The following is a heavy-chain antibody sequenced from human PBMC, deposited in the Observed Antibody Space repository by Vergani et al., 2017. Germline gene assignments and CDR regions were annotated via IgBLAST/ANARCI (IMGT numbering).Heavy chain of an antibody. V-gene: IGHV3-21*01. CDR1: GFTFSSYS. Sequence: EVQLVESGGGLVKPGGSLRLSCAASGFTFSSYSMNWVRQATGEGLEWVSSISSSSSYIYYADSVKGRFTISRDNAKNSLYLQMNSLRAEDTAVYYCAREGCSSTSCYAGWYFDLWGRGTLVTVSS. CDR3: AREGCSSTSCYAGWYFDL. J-gene: IGHJ2*01. D-gene: IGHD2-2*01. CDR2: ISSSSSYI.